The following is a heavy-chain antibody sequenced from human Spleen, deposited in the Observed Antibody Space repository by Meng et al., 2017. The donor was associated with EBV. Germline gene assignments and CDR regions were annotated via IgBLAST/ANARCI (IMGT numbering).Heavy chain of an antibody. CDR3: ASESGRGFTPDY. Sequence: QVQLVQSGAEVKKPGASVKVSCKASGYTFTSYGISWVRQAPGQGLEWMGGLIPMSDAPHYAQKFQGRVTITADESTSTHYMHLSGLTSDDTAVYYCASESGRGFTPDYWGQGTLVTVSS. J-gene: IGHJ4*02. D-gene: IGHD3-10*01. CDR2: LIPMSDAP. V-gene: IGHV1-69*13. CDR1: GYTFTSYG.